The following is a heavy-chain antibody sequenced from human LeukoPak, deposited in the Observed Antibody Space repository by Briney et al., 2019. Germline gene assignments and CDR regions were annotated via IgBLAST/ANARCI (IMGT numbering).Heavy chain of an antibody. CDR3: ARDYAPRGGVGATDVDY. CDR2: SNPNSGGT. J-gene: IGHJ4*02. V-gene: IGHV1-2*02. Sequence: ASVKVSCKASGYTFTGYYMHWVRQAPGQGLECMGWSNPNSGGTNYAQKFQGRVTMTRDTSISTAYMELSRLRSDDTAVYYCARDYAPRGGVGATDVDYWGQGTLVTVSS. D-gene: IGHD1-26*01. CDR1: GYTFTGYY.